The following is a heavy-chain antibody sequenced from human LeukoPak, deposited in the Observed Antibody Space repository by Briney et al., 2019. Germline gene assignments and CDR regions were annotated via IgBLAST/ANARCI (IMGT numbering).Heavy chain of an antibody. J-gene: IGHJ4*02. D-gene: IGHD6-19*01. CDR1: GGSISSYY. V-gene: IGHV4-59*01. Sequence: PSETLSLTCTVSGGSISSYYWSWIRQPPGKGLEWIGYIYYSGSTNYNPSLKSRVTISVDTSKNQFSLKLSSVTAADTAVYYCAQGAPYSSGWYPGYWGQGTLVTVSS. CDR3: AQGAPYSSGWYPGY. CDR2: IYYSGST.